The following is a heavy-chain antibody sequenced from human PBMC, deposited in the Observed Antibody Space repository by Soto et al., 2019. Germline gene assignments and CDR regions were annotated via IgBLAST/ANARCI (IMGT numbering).Heavy chain of an antibody. CDR3: ARAIGKVGNYCYYYGMDV. V-gene: IGHV3-33*01. CDR2: IWYDGSNK. D-gene: IGHD7-27*01. J-gene: IGHJ6*02. Sequence: QVQLVESGGGVVQTGRSLRLSCAASGFTFSSYGMHWVRQAPGKGLEWVAVIWYDGSNKYYAASVKGRFTIFRDNSKNTLYLQMNRLRGEDTAVYYCARAIGKVGNYCYYYGMDVWGQGTTVTVSS. CDR1: GFTFSSYG.